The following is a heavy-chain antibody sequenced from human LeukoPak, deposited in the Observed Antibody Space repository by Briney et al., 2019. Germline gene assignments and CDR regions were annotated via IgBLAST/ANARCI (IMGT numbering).Heavy chain of an antibody. D-gene: IGHD3-9*01. V-gene: IGHV4-61*01. CDR1: GGSVSSGSYY. CDR2: IYCSGST. J-gene: IGHJ6*02. Sequence: SETLSLTCTVSGGSVSSGSYYWSWIRQPPGKGLEWIGYIYCSGSTNYNPSLKSRVTISVDTSKNQFSLKLSSVTAADTAVYYCARDYDILTGYYYYYYGMDVWGQGTTVTVSS. CDR3: ARDYDILTGYYYYYYGMDV.